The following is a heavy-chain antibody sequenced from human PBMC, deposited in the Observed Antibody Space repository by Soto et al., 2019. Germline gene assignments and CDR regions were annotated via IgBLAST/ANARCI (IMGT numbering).Heavy chain of an antibody. Sequence: QVQLVQSGAEVKKPGSSVKVSCKASGGSFSTYGINWVRLAPGQGLEWMGGIIPKFGTTNYAQKFQGRVTITADASTNTAYMELNYLRSEDTAVYFCARELDPYYGGNSLSLDYWGQGTLVTVSS. D-gene: IGHD4-17*01. CDR2: IIPKFGTT. V-gene: IGHV1-69*13. J-gene: IGHJ4*02. CDR3: ARELDPYYGGNSLSLDY. CDR1: GGSFSTYG.